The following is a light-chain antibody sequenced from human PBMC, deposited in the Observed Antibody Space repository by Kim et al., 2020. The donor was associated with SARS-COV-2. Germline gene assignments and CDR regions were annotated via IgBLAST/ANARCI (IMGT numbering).Light chain of an antibody. Sequence: VSPGQTAIITCSGDKLGDKYACWYQQKPGQSTVLVIYQDSKRPSGIPERFSGSNSGNTATLTISGTQAMDEADYYCQAWDSSTVVFGGGTQLTVL. CDR2: QDS. CDR3: QAWDSSTVV. CDR1: KLGDKY. V-gene: IGLV3-1*01. J-gene: IGLJ2*01.